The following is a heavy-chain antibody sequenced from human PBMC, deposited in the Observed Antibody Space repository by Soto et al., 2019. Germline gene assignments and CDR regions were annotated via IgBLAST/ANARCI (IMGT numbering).Heavy chain of an antibody. D-gene: IGHD1-26*01. V-gene: IGHV4-34*01. Sequence: SETLSLTCAVYGGSLSGYYWSWIRQPPGKALEWLGEINHSGNTNYNPSLKSRVTISVDTSKNQLFLNLSSVTAADTAMYYCARHHVRGRTIAGAAEFWGQGALVTVSS. J-gene: IGHJ4*02. CDR3: ARHHVRGRTIAGAAEF. CDR2: INHSGNT. CDR1: GGSLSGYY.